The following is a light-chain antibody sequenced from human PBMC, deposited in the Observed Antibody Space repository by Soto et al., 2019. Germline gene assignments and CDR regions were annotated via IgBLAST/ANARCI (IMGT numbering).Light chain of an antibody. V-gene: IGLV2-14*01. J-gene: IGLJ2*01. CDR2: EVS. CDR3: SSYTRSKVV. CDR1: SSDVGGYNY. Sequence: QSVLTQPASVSGSPGQSITISCTGTSSDVGGYNYVSWYQQHPGKAPKLMIYEVSNRPSGVSNRFSGSKSGNTASLTISGLQAEDESDYYCSSYTRSKVVFGGGTKLTVL.